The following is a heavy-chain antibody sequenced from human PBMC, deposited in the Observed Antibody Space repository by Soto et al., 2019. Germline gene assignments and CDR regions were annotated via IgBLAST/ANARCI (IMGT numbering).Heavy chain of an antibody. J-gene: IGHJ3*02. CDR1: GGSISSSSYY. CDR3: ARSSGWYSGDAFDI. V-gene: IGHV4-39*01. D-gene: IGHD6-19*01. CDR2: IYYSGSA. Sequence: NPSETLSLTCTVSGGSISSSSYYWGWIRQPPGKGLEWIGSIYYSGSAYYNPSLKSRVTISVDTSKNQFSLKLSSVTAADTAVYYCARSSGWYSGDAFDIWGQGTMVTVSS.